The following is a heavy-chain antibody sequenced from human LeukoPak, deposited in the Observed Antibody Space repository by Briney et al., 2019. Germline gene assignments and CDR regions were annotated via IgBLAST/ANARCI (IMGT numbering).Heavy chain of an antibody. CDR2: MSGSGIYT. D-gene: IGHD3-10*01. CDR3: AKDRIDSGSYYYIDV. CDR1: GFTFSSHA. V-gene: IGHV3-23*01. J-gene: IGHJ4*02. Sequence: GGSLRLSCAASGFTFSSHAMNWVRQAPGKGLEGVSGMSGSGIYTYYADSVKGRFIISGDNSKNTLYLQMNSLRAEDTAIYYCAKDRIDSGSYYYIDVWGQGALVTVSS.